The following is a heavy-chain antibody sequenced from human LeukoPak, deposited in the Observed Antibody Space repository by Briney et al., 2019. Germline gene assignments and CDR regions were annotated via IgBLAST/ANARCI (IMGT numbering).Heavy chain of an antibody. J-gene: IGHJ6*03. V-gene: IGHV4-59*01. D-gene: IGHD6-19*01. Sequence: SETLSLTCTVSGGCISSYYWSWIRQPPGKGLEWIGYIYYSGSTNYNPSLKSRVTISVDTSKNQFSLKLSSVTAADTAVYYCASDEIAVADSRYMDVWGKGTTVTVSS. CDR1: GGCISSYY. CDR2: IYYSGST. CDR3: ASDEIAVADSRYMDV.